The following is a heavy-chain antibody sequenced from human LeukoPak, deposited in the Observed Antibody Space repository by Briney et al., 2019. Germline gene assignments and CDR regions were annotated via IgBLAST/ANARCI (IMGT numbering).Heavy chain of an antibody. Sequence: GGSLRLSCAASGFTFCSYSMSWVRQAPGKGLEWVSAISGSSSYIYYADSVKGRFTISRDNAKNSLYLQMNSLRAEDTAVYYCARVGGYSGYDLAFEHYYYYMDVWGKGTTVTVSS. J-gene: IGHJ6*03. V-gene: IGHV3-21*01. CDR2: ISGSSSYI. CDR3: ARVGGYSGYDLAFEHYYYYMDV. CDR1: GFTFCSYS. D-gene: IGHD5-12*01.